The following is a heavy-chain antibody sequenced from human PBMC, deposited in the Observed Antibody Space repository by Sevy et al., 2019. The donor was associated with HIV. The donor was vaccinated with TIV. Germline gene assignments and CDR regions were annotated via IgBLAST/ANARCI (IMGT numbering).Heavy chain of an antibody. CDR2: FSFGCGKI. V-gene: IGHV3-23*01. Sequence: GGSLRLSCAASGFTFSSYAMSWVRQAPGKGLEWVSTFSFGCGKINYADSVKGRFTISRDNSKNTLYLQMNSLRAEDTAVYDCAREGCRKPHDYWGQGTLVTVSS. CDR1: GFTFSSYA. D-gene: IGHD6-19*01. J-gene: IGHJ4*02. CDR3: AREGCRKPHDY.